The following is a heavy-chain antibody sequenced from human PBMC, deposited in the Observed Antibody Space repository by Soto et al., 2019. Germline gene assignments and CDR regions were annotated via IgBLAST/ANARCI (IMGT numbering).Heavy chain of an antibody. J-gene: IGHJ4*02. CDR1: GGSISSGGYY. V-gene: IGHV4-31*03. D-gene: IGHD1-26*01. CDR3: ASGGRELKHFDY. CDR2: IYYSGST. Sequence: SETLSLTCTVSGGSISSGGYYWSWIRQHPGKGLEWIGYIYYSGSTYYNPSLKSRVTISVDTSKNQFSLKLSSVTAADTAVYYCASGGRELKHFDYWGQGTLVTVSS.